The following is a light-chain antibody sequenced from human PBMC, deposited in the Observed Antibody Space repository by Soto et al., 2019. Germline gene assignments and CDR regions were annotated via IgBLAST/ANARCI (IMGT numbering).Light chain of an antibody. CDR2: DAS. CDR3: QQYDNLPT. Sequence: DIHITQSPSSLSASVGDRVTITCQASQDISNYLNWYQQKPGKAPKLLIYDASNLETGVPSRFSGSGSGTDFTFTISSLQPEDIATYYCQQYDNLPTFGGGTKVDIK. CDR1: QDISNY. J-gene: IGKJ4*01. V-gene: IGKV1-33*01.